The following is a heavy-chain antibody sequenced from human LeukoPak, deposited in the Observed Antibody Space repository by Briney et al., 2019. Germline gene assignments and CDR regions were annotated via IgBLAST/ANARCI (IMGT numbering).Heavy chain of an antibody. V-gene: IGHV3-23*01. CDR1: GFTFSSYA. J-gene: IGHJ5*02. CDR3: AKDRRFGALLPNWFDP. D-gene: IGHD3-10*01. CDR2: ISGSGGST. Sequence: GGSLRLSCAASGFTFSSYAMSWVRQAPGKGLEWVSAISGSGGSTYYADSVKGRFTISRDNSKNTLYLQMNSLRAEDTAVYYCAKDRRFGALLPNWFDPWGQGTLVTVSS.